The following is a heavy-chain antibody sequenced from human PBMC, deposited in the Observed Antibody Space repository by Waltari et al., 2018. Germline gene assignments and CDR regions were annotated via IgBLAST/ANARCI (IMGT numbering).Heavy chain of an antibody. CDR1: GGSISSSRYY. V-gene: IGHV4-39*07. CDR2: IYYSGCT. CDR3: ARAHLEVYYYGMDV. D-gene: IGHD3-3*01. Sequence: QLQLQASGPGLVQPSETLSLTCTVSGGSISSSRYYWGWIRQPPGKGLEWIGRIYYSGCTDYNPYLKSRVTISVDTSKNQFSLKLSSVTAADTAVYYCARAHLEVYYYGMDVWGQGTTVTVSS. J-gene: IGHJ6*02.